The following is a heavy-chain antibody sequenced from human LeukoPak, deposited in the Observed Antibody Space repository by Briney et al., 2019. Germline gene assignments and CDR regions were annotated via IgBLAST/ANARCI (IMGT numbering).Heavy chain of an antibody. D-gene: IGHD4-23*01. CDR2: IFYTGFT. J-gene: IGHJ5*02. CDR1: DGSISDSY. CDR3: ARDAYGGNSWGWSDP. V-gene: IGHV4-59*12. Sequence: PLETLSLTCTVSDGSISDSYWSWIRQSPGKGLEWIGYIFYTGFTHYNPSLESRVTISVDTSKKQFSLRLNSVTAADTAVYYCARDAYGGNSWGWSDPWGQGTLVTVSS.